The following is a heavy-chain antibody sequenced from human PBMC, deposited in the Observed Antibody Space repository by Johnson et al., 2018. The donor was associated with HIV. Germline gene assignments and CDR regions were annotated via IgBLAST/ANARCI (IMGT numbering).Heavy chain of an antibody. CDR3: ASAPHDAFDV. V-gene: IGHV3-66*01. CDR2: IYSGGNT. J-gene: IGHJ3*01. Sequence: VQVVESGGGLVQPGGSLRLSCAASGFTVSSNYMSWVRQAPGKGLEWVSVIYSGGNTYSTDSVKGRLPISRDNSDNTMYLQMNSLRDEDTAVYYCASAPHDAFDVWGQGTMVTVSS. CDR1: GFTVSSNY.